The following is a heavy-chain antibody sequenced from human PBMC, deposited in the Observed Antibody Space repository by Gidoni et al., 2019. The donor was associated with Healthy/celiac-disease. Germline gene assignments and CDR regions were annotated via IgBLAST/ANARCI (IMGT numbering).Heavy chain of an antibody. Sequence: QVQLQESGPGLVTPSQTLSLTCTVSGGSISSGGYYWSWIRQHPGKGLEWIGYIYYSGSTYYNPSLKSRVTISVDTSKNQFSLKLSSVTAADTAVYYCARDYYDFWSGYSALPNYGMDVWGQGTTVTVSS. D-gene: IGHD3-3*01. CDR3: ARDYYDFWSGYSALPNYGMDV. J-gene: IGHJ6*02. CDR1: GGSISSGGYY. V-gene: IGHV4-31*03. CDR2: IYYSGST.